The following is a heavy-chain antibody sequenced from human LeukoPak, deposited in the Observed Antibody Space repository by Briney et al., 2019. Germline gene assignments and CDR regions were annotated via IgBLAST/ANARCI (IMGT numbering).Heavy chain of an antibody. CDR3: ARRIAVAGTRYFDY. J-gene: IGHJ4*02. D-gene: IGHD6-19*01. V-gene: IGHV4-59*08. CDR1: GGSISSYY. CDR2: IHYSGST. Sequence: PSETLSLTCTVSGGSISSYYWSWIRQPPGKGLEWIGYIHYSGSTNYNPSLKSRVTISVDTSKNQFSLKLSSVTAADTAVYYCARRIAVAGTRYFDYWGRGTLVTVSS.